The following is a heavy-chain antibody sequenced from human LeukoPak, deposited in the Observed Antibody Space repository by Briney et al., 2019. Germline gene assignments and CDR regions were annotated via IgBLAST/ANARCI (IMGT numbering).Heavy chain of an antibody. CDR1: GFTFSSYE. Sequence: GGSLRLSCAASGFTFSSYEMNWVRHAPGKGREWVSYISGSGNTKYYADSVKGRVTISRDNAKNSLHLQMNSLRAEDTAVYYCARKVVGGHFDYWGQGTLVTVSS. CDR3: ARKVVGGHFDY. CDR2: ISGSGNTK. D-gene: IGHD2-15*01. J-gene: IGHJ4*02. V-gene: IGHV3-48*03.